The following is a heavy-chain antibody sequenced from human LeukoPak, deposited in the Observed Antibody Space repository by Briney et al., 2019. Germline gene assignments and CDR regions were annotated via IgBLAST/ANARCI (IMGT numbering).Heavy chain of an antibody. CDR3: AKGGGQRHYYYGMDV. J-gene: IGHJ6*02. V-gene: IGHV3-23*01. D-gene: IGHD2-15*01. CDR1: GFTFSSYA. CDR2: ISGSGGST. Sequence: GGSLRLSCAASGFTFSSYAMSWVRQAPGKGLEWVSAISGSGGSTYYADSVKGRFTISRDNSKNTLYLQMNSLRAEDTAVYYCAKGGGQRHYYYGMDVWGQGTLVTVSS.